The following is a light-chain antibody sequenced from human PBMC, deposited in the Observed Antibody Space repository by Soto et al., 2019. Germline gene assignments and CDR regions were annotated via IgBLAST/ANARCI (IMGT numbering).Light chain of an antibody. J-gene: IGLJ2*01. Sequence: QLVLTQSPSASASLGASVKLTCTVSSGYSSYAIAWHQQQPEKGPRYLMKVNSDGSHSKGDGIPDRFSGSSSGAERYLTISSLQSEDEPDYYCQTWGTGIRVFGGGTKLTVL. CDR1: SGYSSYA. CDR3: QTWGTGIRV. CDR2: VNSDGSH. V-gene: IGLV4-69*01.